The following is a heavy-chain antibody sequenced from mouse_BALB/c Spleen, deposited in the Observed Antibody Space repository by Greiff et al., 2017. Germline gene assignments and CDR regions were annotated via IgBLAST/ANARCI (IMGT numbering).Heavy chain of an antibody. CDR3: TRSRGNHDY. CDR2: IDPENGDT. Sequence: EVQLQQSGAELVRSGASVKLSCTASGFNIKDYYMHWVKQRPEQGLEWIGWIDPENGDTEYAPKFQGKATMTADTSSNTAYLQLSSLTSEDTAVYYCTRSRGNHDYWGQGTTLTVSS. J-gene: IGHJ2*01. D-gene: IGHD2-1*01. CDR1: GFNIKDYY. V-gene: IGHV14-4*02.